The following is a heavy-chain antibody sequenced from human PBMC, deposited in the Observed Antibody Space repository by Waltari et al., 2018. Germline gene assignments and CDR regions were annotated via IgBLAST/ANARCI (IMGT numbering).Heavy chain of an antibody. CDR3: ATPFYNWDDPLHS. J-gene: IGHJ4*02. CDR2: ITVGDDT. D-gene: IGHD1-20*01. Sequence: EVQLLESGGDLVQPGGSLRLSCAASGITFRNYAINWVRLAPGTGLEWVSAITVGDDTYYADSVKGRFTISRDTSKDTVYLHMNGLRAEDTAVYYCATPFYNWDDPLHSWGPGTLVTVSS. V-gene: IGHV3-23*01. CDR1: GITFRNYA.